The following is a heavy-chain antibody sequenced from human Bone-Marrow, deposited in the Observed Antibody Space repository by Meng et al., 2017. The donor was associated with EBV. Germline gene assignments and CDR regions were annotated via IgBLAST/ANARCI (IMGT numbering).Heavy chain of an antibody. CDR1: GASVGGGTFH. V-gene: IGHV4-61*01. Sequence: QVPRAESGPGLVKPSETLSLTCTVSGASVGGGTFHWSWIRQPPGKELEWIGYIYDGGTTIYNPSLKSRVTIFLDTSRNQFSLGLRSVTTADTAVYYCAKSSSSTPGVVDSWGQGTLVTVSS. CDR2: IYDGGTT. J-gene: IGHJ4*02. D-gene: IGHD6-6*01. CDR3: AKSSSSTPGVVDS.